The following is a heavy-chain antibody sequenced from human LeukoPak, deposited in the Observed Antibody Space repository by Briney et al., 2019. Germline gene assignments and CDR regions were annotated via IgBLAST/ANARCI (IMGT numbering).Heavy chain of an antibody. Sequence: PSETLSLTCTVSGGSISSYYWSWIRQPPGKGLEWIGYIYYSGSTNCNPSLKSRVTISVDTSKNQFSLKLSSVTAADTAVYYCARAPGILNDAFDIWGQGTMVTVSS. CDR3: ARAPGILNDAFDI. CDR2: IYYSGST. V-gene: IGHV4-59*01. CDR1: GGSISSYY. D-gene: IGHD3-10*01. J-gene: IGHJ3*02.